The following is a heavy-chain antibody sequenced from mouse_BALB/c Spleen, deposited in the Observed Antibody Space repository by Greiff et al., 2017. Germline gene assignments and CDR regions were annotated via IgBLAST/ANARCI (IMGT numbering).Heavy chain of an antibody. V-gene: IGHV14-3*02. CDR2: IDPANGNT. CDR1: GFNIIDTY. CDR3: ASGPTRAY. D-gene: IGHD2-10*01. J-gene: IGHJ3*01. Sequence: VQLKQSGAELVKPGASVKLSCTASGFNIIDTYMHWVKQRPEQGLEWIGRIDPANGNTKYDPKFQGKATITADTSSNTAYLQLSSLTSEDTAVYYCASGPTRAYWGQGTLVTVSA.